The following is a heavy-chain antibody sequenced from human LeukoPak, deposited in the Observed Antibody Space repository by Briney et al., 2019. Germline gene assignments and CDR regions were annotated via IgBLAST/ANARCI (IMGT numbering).Heavy chain of an antibody. J-gene: IGHJ6*02. CDR2: ISSSSSYI. D-gene: IGHD3-3*01. V-gene: IGHV3-21*01. CDR1: GFTFSSYS. CDR3: ASSLRITIFGAPGGMDV. Sequence: GGSLRLSCAASGFTFSSYSMNWVRQAPGKGLEWVSSISSSSSYIYYADSVKGRFTISRGNAKNSLYLQMNSLRAEDTAVYYCASSLRITIFGAPGGMDVWGQGTTVTVSS.